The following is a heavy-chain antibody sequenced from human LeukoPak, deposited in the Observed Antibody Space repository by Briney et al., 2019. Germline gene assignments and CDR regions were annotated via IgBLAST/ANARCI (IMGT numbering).Heavy chain of an antibody. CDR2: INLSGSA. J-gene: IGHJ4*02. CDR1: VGSFCVYY. Sequence: LETLSLTCAVYVGSFCVYYWSGRRDPPEEGGEWVGEINLSGSANYNPTLKSQVTMSVHTSKNQFSLKLSSVTDADTAVYYCARGGVAGRRTCSSIAALDELYYFDYWGQGTLVTVSS. CDR3: ARGGVAGRRTCSSIAALDELYYFDY. D-gene: IGHD6-6*01. V-gene: IGHV4-34*01.